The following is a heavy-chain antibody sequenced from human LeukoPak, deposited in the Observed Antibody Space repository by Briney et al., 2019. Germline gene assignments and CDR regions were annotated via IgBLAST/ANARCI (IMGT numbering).Heavy chain of an antibody. V-gene: IGHV4-4*08. CDR3: AREGRLGGYDSDSLDI. Sequence: PSETLSLTCTVSGGSISIYYWSWIRQPPGKGLEWIGHIYNSGSTNYSPPLKSRVTISIDPSKNQFSLKLTSVTAADTGVYYCAREGRLGGYDSDSLDIWGQGTLVTVSS. D-gene: IGHD5-12*01. J-gene: IGHJ3*02. CDR1: GGSISIYY. CDR2: IYNSGST.